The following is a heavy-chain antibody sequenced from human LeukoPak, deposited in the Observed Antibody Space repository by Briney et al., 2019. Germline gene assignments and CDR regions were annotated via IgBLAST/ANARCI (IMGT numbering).Heavy chain of an antibody. CDR1: GGSISSYY. V-gene: IGHV4-4*07. J-gene: IGHJ5*02. D-gene: IGHD3-3*01. Sequence: PSETLSLTCTVSGGSISSYYWSWIRQPAGKGLEWIGRIYTSGSTNYNPSLKSRVTMSVDTSKNQFSLKLSSVTAADTAVYYCARGGFWSGYYWFDPWGQGTLVTVSS. CDR2: IYTSGST. CDR3: ARGGFWSGYYWFDP.